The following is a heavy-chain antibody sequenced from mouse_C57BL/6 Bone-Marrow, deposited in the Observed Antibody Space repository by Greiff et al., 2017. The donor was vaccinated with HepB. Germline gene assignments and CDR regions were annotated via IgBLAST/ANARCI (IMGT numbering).Heavy chain of an antibody. CDR2: IDPENGDT. D-gene: IGHD6-5*01. J-gene: IGHJ1*03. CDR3: TTPLCGYFDV. CDR1: GFNIKDDY. V-gene: IGHV14-4*01. Sequence: EVQRVESGAELVRPGASVKLSCTASGFNIKDDYMHWVKQRPEQGLEWIGWIDPENGDTEYASKFQGKATITADTSSNTAYLQLSSLTSEDTAVYYCTTPLCGYFDVWGTGTTVTVSS.